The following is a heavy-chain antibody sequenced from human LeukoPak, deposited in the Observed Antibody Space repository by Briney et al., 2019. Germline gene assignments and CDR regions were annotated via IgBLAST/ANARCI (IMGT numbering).Heavy chain of an antibody. D-gene: IGHD3-22*01. J-gene: IGHJ3*01. V-gene: IGHV1-2*02. CDR2: INPIRGGT. CDR3: ARAGLWDYSDSSGYHNAAFDV. CDR1: EYTFTDYY. Sequence: ASVKVSCKASEYTFTDYYVHWVRQAPGQGLEWMGWINPIRGGTNYEQNFHGRVSMTRDTSISASYMELSRLRSDDTAVYYCARAGLWDYSDSSGYHNAAFDVWGQGTMVTVSS.